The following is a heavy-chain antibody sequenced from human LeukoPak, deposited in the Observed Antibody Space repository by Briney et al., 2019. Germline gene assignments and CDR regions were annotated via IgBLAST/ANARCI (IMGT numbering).Heavy chain of an antibody. V-gene: IGHV3-30*18. CDR2: ISYDGSNK. CDR3: AKDLARVVRAVAGTWGVVDY. CDR1: GFTFSSYG. D-gene: IGHD6-19*01. J-gene: IGHJ4*02. Sequence: GGSLRLSCAASGFTFSSYGMHWVRQAPGKGLEWVAVISYDGSNKYYADSVKGRFTISRDNSKNTLYLQMNSLRAEDTAVYYCAKDLARVVRAVAGTWGVVDYWGQETLVTVSS.